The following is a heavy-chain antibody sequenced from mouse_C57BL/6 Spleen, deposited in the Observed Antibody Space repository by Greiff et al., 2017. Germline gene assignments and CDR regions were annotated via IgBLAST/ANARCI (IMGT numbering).Heavy chain of an antibody. Sequence: VQLKQSGPELVKPGASVKISCKASGYTFTDYYMNWVKQSHGKSLEWIGDINPNNGGTSYNQKFKGKATLTVDKSSSTAYMELRSLTSEDSAVYYCAIGYYYGSWDYWGQGTTLTVSS. CDR2: INPNNGGT. CDR1: GYTFTDYY. CDR3: AIGYYYGSWDY. V-gene: IGHV1-26*01. D-gene: IGHD1-1*01. J-gene: IGHJ2*01.